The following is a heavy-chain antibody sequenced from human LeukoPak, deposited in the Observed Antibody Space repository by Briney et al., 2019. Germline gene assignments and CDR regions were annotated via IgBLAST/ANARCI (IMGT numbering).Heavy chain of an antibody. V-gene: IGHV4-4*07. J-gene: IGHJ4*02. CDR3: ARDTYYYGSGSPYFDY. Sequence: SETLSLTCTVSGGSISSYYWSWIRQPAGKGLEWIGRIYTSGSTNYNPSLKSRVTMSVDTSKNQFSLKLSSVTAADTAVYYCARDTYYYGSGSPYFDYWGQGTLVTVSS. CDR1: GGSISSYY. D-gene: IGHD3-10*01. CDR2: IYTSGST.